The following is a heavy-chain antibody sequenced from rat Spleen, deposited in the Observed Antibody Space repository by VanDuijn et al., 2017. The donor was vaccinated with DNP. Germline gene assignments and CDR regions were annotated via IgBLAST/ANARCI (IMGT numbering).Heavy chain of an antibody. J-gene: IGHJ2*01. CDR3: ARLYDD. Sequence: EVQLVESGGGLVKPGRSLKLSCAASGFTFSDYNMAWVRQAPKKGLEWVATIFYDGSRTYYRDSVKGRFTISRDNAISTLYLQMSSLRSEDMATYYCARLYDDWGQGVMVTVSS. V-gene: IGHV5S10*01. CDR1: GFTFSDYN. D-gene: IGHD1-2*01. CDR2: IFYDGSRT.